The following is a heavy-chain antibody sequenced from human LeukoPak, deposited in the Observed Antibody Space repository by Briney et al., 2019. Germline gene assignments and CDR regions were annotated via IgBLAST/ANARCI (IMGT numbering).Heavy chain of an antibody. CDR1: GGSISSYY. V-gene: IGHV4-59*08. Sequence: SETLSLTCTVSGGSISSYYWSWIRQPPGKGLEWIGYIYYSGSTNYNPSLKSRVTISVDASKNQFSLKLSSVTAADTAVYYCASNSGSYYPYYYYYYMDVWGKGTTVTVSS. CDR3: ASNSGSYYPYYYYYYMDV. J-gene: IGHJ6*03. CDR2: IYYSGST. D-gene: IGHD1-26*01.